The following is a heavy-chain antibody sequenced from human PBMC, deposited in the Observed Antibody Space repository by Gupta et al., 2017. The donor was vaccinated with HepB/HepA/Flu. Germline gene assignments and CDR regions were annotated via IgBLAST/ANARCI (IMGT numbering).Heavy chain of an antibody. Sequence: LRLSCAASGFTFSSYGMHWVRQAPGKGLEWVAVISYDGSNKYYADSVKGRFPISRDNSKNTLYLQMNSLRAEDTAVYYCAKGIFAPALRGYSYGDDYFDYWGQGTRGTVSS. CDR2: ISYDGSNK. CDR3: AKGIFAPALRGYSYGDDYFDY. D-gene: IGHD5-18*01. V-gene: IGHV3-30*18. J-gene: IGHJ4*02. CDR1: GFTFSSYG.